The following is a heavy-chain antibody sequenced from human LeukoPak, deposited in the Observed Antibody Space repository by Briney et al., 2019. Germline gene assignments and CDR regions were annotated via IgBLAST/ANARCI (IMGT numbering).Heavy chain of an antibody. Sequence: PSETLSLTCTVSGGSISSTAYYWGWIRQPPGKGLEWIGSSCYSGSTYYNPSLKSRVTISVDTSKNQFSLKLSSVTAADTAVYYCARHLLGYCSGGNCYYFDFWGQGTLVTVSS. J-gene: IGHJ4*02. CDR3: ARHLLGYCSGGNCYYFDF. D-gene: IGHD2-15*01. CDR1: GGSISSTAYY. CDR2: SCYSGST. V-gene: IGHV4-39*01.